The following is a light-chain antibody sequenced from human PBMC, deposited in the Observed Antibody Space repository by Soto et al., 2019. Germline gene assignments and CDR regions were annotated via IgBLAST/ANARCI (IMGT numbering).Light chain of an antibody. Sequence: QSALTQPASVSGSPGQSITISYTGTSSDVGAYNYVSWYQQHPGKAPKLMIYEVINRPSGVSYRFSGSKSGNTASLTISGLQAEDEADYYCSSYTATNTYVFGTGTKLTVL. CDR2: EVI. V-gene: IGLV2-14*01. CDR1: SSDVGAYNY. CDR3: SSYTATNTYV. J-gene: IGLJ1*01.